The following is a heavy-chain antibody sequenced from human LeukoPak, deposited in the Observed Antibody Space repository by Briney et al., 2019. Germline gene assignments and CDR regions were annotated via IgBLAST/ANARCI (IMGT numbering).Heavy chain of an antibody. CDR1: GYTFTGYY. D-gene: IGHD4-23*01. CDR3: ARVAQGYGGIYDAFDI. V-gene: IGHV1-2*02. J-gene: IGHJ3*02. Sequence: ASVKVSCKASGYTFTGYYMHWVRQAPGQGLEWMGWINPNSGGTNYAQKFQGRVTMTRDTSISTAYVELSRLRSDDTAVYYCARVAQGYGGIYDAFDIWGQGTMVTVSS. CDR2: INPNSGGT.